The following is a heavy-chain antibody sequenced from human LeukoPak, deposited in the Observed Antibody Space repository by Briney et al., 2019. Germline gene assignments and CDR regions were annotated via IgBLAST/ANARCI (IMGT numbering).Heavy chain of an antibody. J-gene: IGHJ3*02. CDR2: IRSKAYGGTT. CDR3: TRAPSRPLLSYYCDSGDAFDI. V-gene: IGHV3-49*04. CDR1: GFTFSSYS. Sequence: GGSLRLSCAASGFTFSSYSMNWVRQAPGKGLEWVGFIRSKAYGGTTEYAASVKGRFTISRDDSKSIAYLQMNSLKTEDTAVYYCTRAPSRPLLSYYCDSGDAFDIWGQGTMVTVSS. D-gene: IGHD3-22*01.